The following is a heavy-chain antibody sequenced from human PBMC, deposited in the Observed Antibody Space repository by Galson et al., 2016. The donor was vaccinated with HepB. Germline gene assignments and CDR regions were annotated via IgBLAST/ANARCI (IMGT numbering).Heavy chain of an antibody. Sequence: SLRLSCAASGFTFGDYSMSWFRQAPGKGLEWVGFIRSKVYGGTPEYAASVKGRFSISRDDSKSIAYLQMNSLKTEDTAVYYCTRFTLRYGDMPFFWGQGTLVSVSS. J-gene: IGHJ4*02. CDR1: GFTFGDYS. V-gene: IGHV3-49*03. CDR3: TRFTLRYGDMPFF. D-gene: IGHD3-9*01. CDR2: IRSKVYGGTP.